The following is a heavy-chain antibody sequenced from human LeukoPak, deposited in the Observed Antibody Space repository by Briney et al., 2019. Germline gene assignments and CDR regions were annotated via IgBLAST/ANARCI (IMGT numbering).Heavy chain of an antibody. J-gene: IGHJ4*02. Sequence: GESLKISSKGSGYRFTSYWIGWVRPMPGKGLEWMGIIYPDDSDTRYSPSFQGQVTISADKSISTAYLQWSSLKASDTAMYYCARFLNSGAWGDYWGQGTLVTVSS. CDR3: ARFLNSGAWGDY. CDR2: IYPDDSDT. V-gene: IGHV5-51*01. D-gene: IGHD3-16*01. CDR1: GYRFTSYW.